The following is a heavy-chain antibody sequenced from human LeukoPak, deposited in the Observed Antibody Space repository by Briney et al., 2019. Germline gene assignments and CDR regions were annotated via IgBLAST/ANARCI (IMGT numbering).Heavy chain of an antibody. V-gene: IGHV4-59*01. CDR2: IYHSGST. D-gene: IGHD5-12*01. Sequence: SETLSLTCTLSGGSISTYYWSWIRQPPGKGLEWIGYIYHSGSTNYNPSLKSRATISVDTSKNQFSLKLSSVTAADAAVYYCARGGGYASPIGYWGQGALVTVSS. CDR1: GGSISTYY. J-gene: IGHJ4*02. CDR3: ARGGGYASPIGY.